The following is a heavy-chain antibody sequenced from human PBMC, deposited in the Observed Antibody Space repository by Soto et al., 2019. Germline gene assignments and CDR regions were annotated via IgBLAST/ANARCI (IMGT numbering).Heavy chain of an antibody. V-gene: IGHV3-23*01. D-gene: IGHD3-10*01. CDR2: ISGSGGST. Sequence: GGSLRLSCAASGFTFSSYAMSWVRQAPGKGLEWVSAISGSGGSTYYADSVKGRFTISRDNSKKPLYLQMNSLRAEDTAVYYCAKYSGWFGELWRYFDYWGQGTLVTVSS. CDR3: AKYSGWFGELWRYFDY. J-gene: IGHJ4*02. CDR1: GFTFSSYA.